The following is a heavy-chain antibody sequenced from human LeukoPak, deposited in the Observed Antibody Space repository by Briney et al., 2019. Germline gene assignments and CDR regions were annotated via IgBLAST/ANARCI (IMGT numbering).Heavy chain of an antibody. V-gene: IGHV4-34*01. CDR1: GGSFSGYY. Sequence: SETLSLTCAVYGGSFSGYYWSWIRQPPGKGLEWIGEINHSGSTSYNPSLKSRVTISVDTSKNQFSLKLSSVTAADTAVYYCARSGYSTIYPYWGQGTLVTVSS. CDR3: ARSGYSTIYPY. D-gene: IGHD3-3*01. J-gene: IGHJ4*02. CDR2: INHSGST.